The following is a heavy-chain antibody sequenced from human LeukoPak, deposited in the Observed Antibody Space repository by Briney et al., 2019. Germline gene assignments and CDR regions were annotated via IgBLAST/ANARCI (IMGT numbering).Heavy chain of an antibody. D-gene: IGHD3-10*02. CDR3: ARGPNWNYDVVFGYFDN. V-gene: IGHV1-2*02. CDR2: INPNSGDT. Sequence: ASVKVSCKASGHTFTGYYIHWVRQAPGQGLEWMGWINPNSGDTNFAQKFQGRVTMTRDTSISTAYMELSRLRSDDTAVYYCARGPNWNYDVVFGYFDNWGQGTLVTVSS. J-gene: IGHJ4*02. CDR1: GHTFTGYY.